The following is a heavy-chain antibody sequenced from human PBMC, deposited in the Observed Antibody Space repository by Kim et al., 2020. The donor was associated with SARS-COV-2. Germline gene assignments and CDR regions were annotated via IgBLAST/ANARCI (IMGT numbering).Heavy chain of an antibody. CDR1: GYTFTSYG. Sequence: ASVKVSCKASGYTFTSYGISWVRQAPGQGLEWMGWISAYNGNTNYAQKLQGRVTMTTDTSTSTAYMELRSLRSDDTAVHYCARDWDDYGGNSGASAFDIWGQGTMVTVSS. J-gene: IGHJ3*02. D-gene: IGHD4-17*01. CDR2: ISAYNGNT. V-gene: IGHV1-18*01. CDR3: ARDWDDYGGNSGASAFDI.